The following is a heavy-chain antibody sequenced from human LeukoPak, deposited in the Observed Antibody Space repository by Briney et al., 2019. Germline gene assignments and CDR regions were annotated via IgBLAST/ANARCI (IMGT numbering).Heavy chain of an antibody. CDR2: IYYSGST. CDR3: ARLQGDGYTIEEYYFDY. Sequence: SETLSLTCTVSGGSISSSSYYWGWIRQPPGKGLEWIGSIYYSGSTYYNPSLKSRVTISVDTSKNQFSLKLSSVTAADTAVYYCARLQGDGYTIEEYYFDYWGQGTLVTVSS. J-gene: IGHJ4*02. V-gene: IGHV4-39*01. D-gene: IGHD5-24*01. CDR1: GGSISSSSYY.